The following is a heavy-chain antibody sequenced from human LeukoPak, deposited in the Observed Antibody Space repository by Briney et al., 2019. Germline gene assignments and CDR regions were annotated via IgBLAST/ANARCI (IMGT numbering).Heavy chain of an antibody. J-gene: IGHJ3*01. Sequence: KASEALSLTCTVSGGSISTNHYNWGWIRQPPGKGLEWIGSIFYSGTTYHNPSLKNRVSISVDTSRRQLSLQLTSVTAADTAAYYCARPSYIGYCSRSTCNREAFDVWGQGTVVTVSS. V-gene: IGHV4-39*01. D-gene: IGHD2-2*01. CDR2: IFYSGTT. CDR1: GGSISTNHYN. CDR3: ARPSYIGYCSRSTCNREAFDV.